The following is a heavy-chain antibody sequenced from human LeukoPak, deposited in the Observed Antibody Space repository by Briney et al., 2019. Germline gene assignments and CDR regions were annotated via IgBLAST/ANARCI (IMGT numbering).Heavy chain of an antibody. CDR2: ISTYNGNT. D-gene: IGHD6-6*01. J-gene: IGHJ4*02. CDR3: AEDRWRDGSSSFDN. Sequence: GASVKVSCKASGYTFTSYGISWVRQAPGQGLEWMGWISTYNGNTNYAQKLQGRVTMTTDTSTSTAYMELRSLRSDDTAVYCAEDRWRDGSSSFDNWGQGTLVTVSS. CDR1: GYTFTSYG. V-gene: IGHV1-18*01.